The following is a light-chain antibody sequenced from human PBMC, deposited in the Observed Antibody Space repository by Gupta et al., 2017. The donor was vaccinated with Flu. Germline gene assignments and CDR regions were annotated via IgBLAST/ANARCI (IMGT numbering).Light chain of an antibody. Sequence: DIQMTQSPSFLSASVGDRVTITCRASQGISSWLAWYQQKPGQAPRLLIYGASSLQSGVPLRFSGSGSGTDFTLTINSLHPEDFATYYCQQSNSLPITFGQGTRLEIK. CDR1: QGISSW. CDR3: QQSNSLPIT. J-gene: IGKJ5*01. CDR2: GAS. V-gene: IGKV1-12*01.